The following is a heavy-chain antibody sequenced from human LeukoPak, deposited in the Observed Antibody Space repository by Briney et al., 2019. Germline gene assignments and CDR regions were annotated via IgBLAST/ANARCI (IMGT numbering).Heavy chain of an antibody. CDR1: GFTFSSYA. D-gene: IGHD2-21*02. J-gene: IGHJ6*02. CDR3: AKEEYCGGDCYAHLLYYYYYYGVDV. CDR2: ISGSGGST. V-gene: IGHV3-23*01. Sequence: GGSLRLSCAASGFTFSSYAMSWVRQAPGKGLEWVSAISGSGGSTYYADSVKGRFTISRDNSKNTLYLQMNSLRAEDTAVYYCAKEEYCGGDCYAHLLYYYYYYGVDVWGQGTTVTVSS.